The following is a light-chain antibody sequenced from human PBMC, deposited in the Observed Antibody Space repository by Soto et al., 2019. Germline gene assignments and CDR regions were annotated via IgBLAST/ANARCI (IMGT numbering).Light chain of an antibody. CDR3: QQYNNWPFT. CDR2: GAS. V-gene: IGKV3D-15*01. J-gene: IGKJ3*01. Sequence: EIVMTQSPATLSVSPGERANLSCMASQSVSSNLAWYQQKPGQAPRLLIYGASTRATGIPARFSGSGSGTEFTLTISSLQSEDVAVYYCQQYNNWPFTFGPGTKVDIK. CDR1: QSVSSN.